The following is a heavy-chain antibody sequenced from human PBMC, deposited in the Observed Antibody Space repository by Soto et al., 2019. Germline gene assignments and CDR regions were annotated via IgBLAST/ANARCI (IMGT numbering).Heavy chain of an antibody. CDR2: ISGSGGST. CDR1: GFTFSSYA. V-gene: IGHV3-23*01. CDR3: AKIPWVGSYLRSFAFDY. D-gene: IGHD1-26*01. Sequence: GGSLRLSCAASGFTFSSYAMSWVRQAPGKGLEWVSAISGSGGSTYYADSVKGRFTISRDNSKNTLYLQMNSLRAEDTAVYYCAKIPWVGSYLRSFAFDYWGQGTLVTVSS. J-gene: IGHJ4*02.